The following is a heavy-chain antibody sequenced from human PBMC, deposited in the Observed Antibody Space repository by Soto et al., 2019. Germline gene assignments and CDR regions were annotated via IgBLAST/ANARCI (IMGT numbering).Heavy chain of an antibody. CDR1: GFTFSSYA. Sequence: GGSLRLSCAASGFTFSSYAMSWVRQAPGKGLEWVSAISGSGGSTYYADSVKGRFTISRDNSKNTLYLQMNSLRAEDTAVYYCAKDAPLEMATIHWFDPWGQGTLVTVSS. J-gene: IGHJ5*02. CDR2: ISGSGGST. D-gene: IGHD5-12*01. CDR3: AKDAPLEMATIHWFDP. V-gene: IGHV3-23*01.